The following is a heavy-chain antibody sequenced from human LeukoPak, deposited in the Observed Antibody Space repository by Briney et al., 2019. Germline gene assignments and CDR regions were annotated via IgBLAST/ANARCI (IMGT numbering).Heavy chain of an antibody. V-gene: IGHV1-2*02. D-gene: IGHD3-10*01. J-gene: IGHJ4*02. CDR1: GYTFTGYY. CDR2: INPDSGAA. Sequence: GASVKVSCKASGYTFTGYYMHWVRQAPGQGLEWMAWINPDSGAATYAQKFQGRLTMTRDTSISTAYMELSSLTSDDTAVYYCGGSGHYSPLEYWGQGTLVTVSS. CDR3: GGSGHYSPLEY.